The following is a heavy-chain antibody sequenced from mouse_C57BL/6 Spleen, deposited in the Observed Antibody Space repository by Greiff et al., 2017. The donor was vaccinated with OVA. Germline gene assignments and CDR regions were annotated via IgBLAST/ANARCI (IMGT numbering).Heavy chain of an antibody. V-gene: IGHV1-82*01. J-gene: IGHJ1*03. D-gene: IGHD1-1*01. Sequence: VQLQQSGPELVKPGASVKISCKASGYAFSSSWMNWVKQRPGKGLEWIGRIYPGDGDTNYNGKFKGKATLTADKSSSTAYMQLSSLTSEDSAVYFCARIAPHYYGSSYGYFDVWGTGTTVTVSS. CDR1: GYAFSSSW. CDR2: IYPGDGDT. CDR3: ARIAPHYYGSSYGYFDV.